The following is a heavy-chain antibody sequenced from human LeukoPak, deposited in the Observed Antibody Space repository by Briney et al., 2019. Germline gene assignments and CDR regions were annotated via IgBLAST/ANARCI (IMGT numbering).Heavy chain of an antibody. CDR1: GGTFSSYA. D-gene: IGHD4-17*01. V-gene: IGHV1-69*04. CDR2: IIPILGIA. CDR3: ARRGPYGDSELEYFQH. Sequence: GASVKVSCKASGGTFSSYAISWVRQAPGQGLEWMGRIIPILGIANYAQKFQGRVTITADKSTSTAYMELSSLRSEDTAVYYCARRGPYGDSELEYFQHWGQGTLVTVSS. J-gene: IGHJ1*01.